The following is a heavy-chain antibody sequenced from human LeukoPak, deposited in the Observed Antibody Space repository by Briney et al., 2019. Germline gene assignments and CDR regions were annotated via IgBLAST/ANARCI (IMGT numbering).Heavy chain of an antibody. D-gene: IGHD3-9*01. V-gene: IGHV4-59*01. CDR1: GGSLSSYY. CDR3: ARSLVISQWDY. Sequence: SETLSLTCTVSGGSLSSYYWSWIRQPPGKGLEWIGYIYYSGSTNYNPSLKSRVTISVDTSKNQFSLKLSSVTAADTAVYYCARSLVISQWDYWGQGTLVTVSS. J-gene: IGHJ4*02. CDR2: IYYSGST.